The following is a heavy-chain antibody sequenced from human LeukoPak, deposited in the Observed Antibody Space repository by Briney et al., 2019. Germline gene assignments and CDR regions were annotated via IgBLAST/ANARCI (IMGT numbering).Heavy chain of an antibody. D-gene: IGHD2-15*01. CDR3: AKDRCSGYSCYSPNL. CDR1: GFTFSGYS. V-gene: IGHV3-21*01. CDR2: ISSTGSYI. Sequence: GGSLRLSCAASGFTFSGYSMNWVRQAPGKGLEWVSSISSTGSYIYYTDSMKGRFTISRDNAKNSLYLQMNSLRAEDTAVYYCAKDRCSGYSCYSPNLWGQGTLVTVSS. J-gene: IGHJ5*02.